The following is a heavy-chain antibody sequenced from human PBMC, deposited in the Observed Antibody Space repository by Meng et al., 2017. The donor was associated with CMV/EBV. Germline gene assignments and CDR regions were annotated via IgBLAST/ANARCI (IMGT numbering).Heavy chain of an antibody. D-gene: IGHD3-3*01. V-gene: IGHV3-23*01. CDR3: AKVIRFLEWLFYYGMDV. Sequence: GGSLRLSCAASGFTFSSYEMSWARQAPGKGLEWVSAISGSGGSTYYADSVKGRFTISRDNSKNTLYLQMNSLRAEDTAVYYCAKVIRFLEWLFYYGMDVWGQGTTVTVSS. J-gene: IGHJ6*02. CDR1: GFTFSSYE. CDR2: ISGSGGST.